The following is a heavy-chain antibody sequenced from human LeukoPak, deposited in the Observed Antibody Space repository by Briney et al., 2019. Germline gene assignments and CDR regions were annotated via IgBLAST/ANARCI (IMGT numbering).Heavy chain of an antibody. CDR2: IYYSGST. CDR1: GGSISSSSYY. Sequence: SETLSLTCTVSGGSISSSSYYWGWIRQPPGKGLEWIGSIYYSGSTYYNPSLKSRVTISVDTSKNQFSLKLSPVTAADTAVYYCARQAVRSSGYIDYWGQGTLVTVSS. V-gene: IGHV4-39*01. J-gene: IGHJ4*02. D-gene: IGHD3-22*01. CDR3: ARQAVRSSGYIDY.